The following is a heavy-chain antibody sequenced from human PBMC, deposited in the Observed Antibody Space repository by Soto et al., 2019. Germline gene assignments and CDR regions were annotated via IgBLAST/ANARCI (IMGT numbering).Heavy chain of an antibody. J-gene: IGHJ4*02. CDR1: GFTFSSYG. CDR2: ISYDGSDK. D-gene: IGHD6-13*01. V-gene: IGHV3-30*03. Sequence: QVQLVESGGGVVQPGRSLRLSCAASGFTFSSYGMHWVRQAPGKGLEWVALISYDGSDKYYADSVKGRFTISRDNSKNTLYLQMNSLRVEDTAVYYCGAGQYFSDYWGQGTRGTVSS. CDR3: GAGQYFSDY.